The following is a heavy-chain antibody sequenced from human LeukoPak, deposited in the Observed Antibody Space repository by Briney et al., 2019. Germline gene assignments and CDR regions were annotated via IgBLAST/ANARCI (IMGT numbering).Heavy chain of an antibody. D-gene: IGHD3-22*01. V-gene: IGHV1-2*02. Sequence: ASVKVSCKASGYTFTGYYMHWVRQAPGQGLEWMGWINPNSGGTNYAQKFQGRVTMTRDTSISTAYMELSRLRSDDTAVYYCARNLGPITDYYDPTPLSYWGQGTLVTVSS. CDR1: GYTFTGYY. CDR2: INPNSGGT. J-gene: IGHJ4*02. CDR3: ARNLGPITDYYDPTPLSY.